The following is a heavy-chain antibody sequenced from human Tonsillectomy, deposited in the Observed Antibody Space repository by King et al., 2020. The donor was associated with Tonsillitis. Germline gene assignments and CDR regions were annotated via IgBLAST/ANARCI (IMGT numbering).Heavy chain of an antibody. Sequence: AQLVQSGGGVVQPGRSLRLSCAASGFTFSSYGMHWVRQAPGKGPEWVAVISYDGSDKYYVDSVKGRFTLSSDNSKNTLYLQMNSLRAEDTAVYYCARDQTYYESSGYYSAWGQGTMVTVSS. D-gene: IGHD3-22*01. CDR1: GFTFSSYG. CDR2: ISYDGSDK. CDR3: ARDQTYYESSGYYSA. J-gene: IGHJ3*01. V-gene: IGHV3-30*05.